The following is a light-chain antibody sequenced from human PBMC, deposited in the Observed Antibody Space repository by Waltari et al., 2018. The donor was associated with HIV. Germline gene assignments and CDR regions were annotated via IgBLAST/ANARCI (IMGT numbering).Light chain of an antibody. Sequence: EIVLTQSPGTLSLSPGERGTLSCRASQSVSSTYLAWYQQKPGQAPRLLSYAASSRASGIPDRFGGSGSGTDFTLTISRLEPEDVAVYYCQQYGSSPQTFGQGTKVEIK. J-gene: IGKJ1*01. CDR3: QQYGSSPQT. CDR1: QSVSSTY. V-gene: IGKV3-20*01. CDR2: AAS.